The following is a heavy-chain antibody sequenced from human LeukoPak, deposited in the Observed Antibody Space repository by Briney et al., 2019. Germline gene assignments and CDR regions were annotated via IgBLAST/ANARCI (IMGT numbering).Heavy chain of an antibody. CDR1: GFTFSSYA. Sequence: GGSLRLSCAGSGFTFSSYAMSWVRQAPGKGLEWVSAISGSGGSTYYADSVKGRFTISRDNSKNTLYLQMNSLRAEDTAVYYCAKLHIVVVPAAPSGYWGQGTLVTVSS. CDR2: ISGSGGST. J-gene: IGHJ4*02. CDR3: AKLHIVVVPAAPSGY. V-gene: IGHV3-23*01. D-gene: IGHD2-2*01.